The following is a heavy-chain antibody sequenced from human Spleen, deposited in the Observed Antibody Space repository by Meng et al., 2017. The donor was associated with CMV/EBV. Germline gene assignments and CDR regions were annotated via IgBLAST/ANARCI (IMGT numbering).Heavy chain of an antibody. Sequence: ASVKVSCKASGYTFTGYYMHWVRQAPGQGLEWMGWINPNSGGTNYAQKFQGRVTMTRHTSISTAYMELSTLTSEDTAVYYCARERVAGRGKKWFDPWGQGTLVTVSS. D-gene: IGHD6-19*01. V-gene: IGHV1-2*02. CDR1: GYTFTGYY. J-gene: IGHJ5*02. CDR3: ARERVAGRGKKWFDP. CDR2: INPNSGGT.